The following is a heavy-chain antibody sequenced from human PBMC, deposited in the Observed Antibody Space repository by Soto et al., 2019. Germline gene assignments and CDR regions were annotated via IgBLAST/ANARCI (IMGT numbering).Heavy chain of an antibody. Sequence: QVQLVESGGGVVQPGTSLRVSCGGSGFTFRSYVIHWVRQAPGKGLEWVALTSYDGSDKYYDDSVRGRFTISRDNSRNTVDLQMDSLILEDTALYYCARWGTTGGLDVWCQGTLVSVSS. J-gene: IGHJ1*01. V-gene: IGHV3-30*19. CDR2: TSYDGSDK. CDR1: GFTFRSYV. CDR3: ARWGTTGGLDV. D-gene: IGHD3-16*01.